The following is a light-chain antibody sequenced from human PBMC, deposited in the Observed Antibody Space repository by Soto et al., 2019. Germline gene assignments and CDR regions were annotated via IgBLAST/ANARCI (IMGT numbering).Light chain of an antibody. Sequence: DIQMTQSPSSLSASVGDRVTITCRASQSISSWLAWYQQKPGKAPKLLIYDASSLESGDPSSFSGSGSGTEFTLTISSLQPDNLATYNCQQYNSYSWTFGQGTKVDIK. V-gene: IGKV1-5*01. CDR3: QQYNSYSWT. J-gene: IGKJ1*01. CDR2: DAS. CDR1: QSISSW.